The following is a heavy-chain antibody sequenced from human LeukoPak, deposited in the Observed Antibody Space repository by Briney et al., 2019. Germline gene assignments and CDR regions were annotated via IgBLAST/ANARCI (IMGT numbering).Heavy chain of an antibody. CDR3: AKVPDYDFWSGYYFDY. D-gene: IGHD3-3*01. CDR2: ISGSGGST. J-gene: IGHJ4*02. Sequence: PGGSLRLSCAASGFTFSSYAMSWVRQAPGKGLEWVSAISGSGGSTYYADSVKGRFTISRDNSKNTLYLQMNSLRAEDTAVYYCAKVPDYDFWSGYYFDYWGQGTLVTVSS. CDR1: GFTFSSYA. V-gene: IGHV3-23*01.